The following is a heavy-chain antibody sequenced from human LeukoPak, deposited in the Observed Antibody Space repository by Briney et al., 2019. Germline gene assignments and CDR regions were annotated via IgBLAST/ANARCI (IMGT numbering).Heavy chain of an antibody. D-gene: IGHD2-2*02. CDR1: GFKFDDYG. CDR2: NWNGGSR. CDR3: ARDRCSSTSCYNTPNWFDP. V-gene: IGHV3-20*01. Sequence: GGSLSLSCAASGFKFDDYGMSWVRQVPGKGLEWVSGNWNGGSRGYADSVKGRFTISRDNAKNSVYLQMNSLRSEDTAFYHCARDRCSSTSCYNTPNWFDPWGQGTLVTVSS. J-gene: IGHJ5*02.